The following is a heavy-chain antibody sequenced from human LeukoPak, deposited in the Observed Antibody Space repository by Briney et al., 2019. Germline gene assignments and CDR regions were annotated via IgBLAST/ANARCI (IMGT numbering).Heavy chain of an antibody. D-gene: IGHD3-22*01. J-gene: IGHJ4*02. CDR3: ASSRYDSSGYYGIIGY. Sequence: GGSLRLSCAASGFTFNNYDMNWVRQAPGKGLEWVSSISSSSIYIYYADSVKGRLTISRDNAKNSLYLQMNSLRAEDTAVYYCASSRYDSSGYYGIIGYWGQGTLVTVSS. V-gene: IGHV3-21*01. CDR2: ISSSSIYI. CDR1: GFTFNNYD.